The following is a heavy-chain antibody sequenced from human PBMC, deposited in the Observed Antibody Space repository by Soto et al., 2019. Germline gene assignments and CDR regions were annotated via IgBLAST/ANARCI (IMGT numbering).Heavy chain of an antibody. V-gene: IGHV4-39*01. CDR2: IYYSGST. CDR3: AVFWSGYSNFDY. J-gene: IGHJ4*02. CDR1: GGSISSSSYY. Sequence: SETLSLTCTVSGGSISSSSYYWGWIRQPPGKGLEWIGSIYYSGSTYYNPSLKSRVTISVDTSKNQFSLKLSSVTAADTAVYYCAVFWSGYSNFDYWGQGTLVTVPQ. D-gene: IGHD3-3*01.